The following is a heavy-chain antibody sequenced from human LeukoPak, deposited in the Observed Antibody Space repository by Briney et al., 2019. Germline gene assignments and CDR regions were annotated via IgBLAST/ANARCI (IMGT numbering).Heavy chain of an antibody. Sequence: GGSLRLSFAAYGISVGNIWMSWVRQAPGKGPGWVAHIKSKIDGGTTDYGAPVKGRFTMSRDESRNALSLQMNSLETEDTALYYCVTGGHYFGDWGRGTLVIVSS. D-gene: IGHD2-21*01. CDR3: VTGGHYFGD. CDR2: IKSKIDGGTT. J-gene: IGHJ4*02. CDR1: GISVGNIW. V-gene: IGHV3-15*01.